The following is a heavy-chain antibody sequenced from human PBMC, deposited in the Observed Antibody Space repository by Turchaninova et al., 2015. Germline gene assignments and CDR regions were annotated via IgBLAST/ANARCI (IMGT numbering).Heavy chain of an antibody. D-gene: IGHD2-15*01. CDR2: IGTAGAT. CDR3: ARDGRYCSGGSCQRGGAFDI. Sequence: EVQLVESGGGLVPPGGSLRLSCTACGFTFSSYEMNWARQATGKGREWCSAIGTAGATYYPGSVKGRFTISRENAKNSLYLQMNSLRAGDTAVYYCARDGRYCSGGSCQRGGAFDIWGQGTMVTVSS. J-gene: IGHJ3*02. CDR1: GFTFSSYE. V-gene: IGHV3-13*01.